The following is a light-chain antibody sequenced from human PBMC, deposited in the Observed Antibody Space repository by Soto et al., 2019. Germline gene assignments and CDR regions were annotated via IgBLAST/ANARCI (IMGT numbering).Light chain of an antibody. J-gene: IGKJ5*01. CDR1: HDIRKY. CDR3: QQYEIFPIT. V-gene: IGKV1-33*01. Sequence: DIQMTQSPSSLAASVGDRVTITCQASHDIRKYLNWYQQKPGKAPKLLIYDASNMETGVTSRFTGSGSGTDFTLTISSLQPEDIATYYCQQYEIFPITVGQGTRLEIK. CDR2: DAS.